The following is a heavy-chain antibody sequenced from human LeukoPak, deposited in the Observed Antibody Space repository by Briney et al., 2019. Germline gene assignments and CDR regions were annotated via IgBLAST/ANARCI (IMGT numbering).Heavy chain of an antibody. CDR1: GFTFSSYD. Sequence: GGSLRLSCAASGFTFSSYDMHWVRQAPGKGLEWVAVISYDGSNKYYADSVKGRFTISRDNSKNTLYLQMNNLRAEDTAVYYCARGHAVLLWFGYGMDVWGQGTTVTVSS. D-gene: IGHD3-10*01. CDR3: ARGHAVLLWFGYGMDV. V-gene: IGHV3-30*03. CDR2: ISYDGSNK. J-gene: IGHJ6*02.